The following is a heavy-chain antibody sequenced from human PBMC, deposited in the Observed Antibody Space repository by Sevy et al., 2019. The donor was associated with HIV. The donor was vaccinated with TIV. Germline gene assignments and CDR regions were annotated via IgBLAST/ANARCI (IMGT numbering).Heavy chain of an antibody. Sequence: SETLSLTCYVSGVSISSSSYYWGWIRQPPGKGLEWIGSIYYTGSTYYNPSLKSRVTISIDTSKSQFSLKLNSVTAADTAVYYCARLSISVPGRIYWGQRTLVTVSS. CDR1: GVSISSSSYY. J-gene: IGHJ4*02. CDR3: ARLSISVPGRIY. CDR2: IYYTGST. D-gene: IGHD2-8*02. V-gene: IGHV4-39*01.